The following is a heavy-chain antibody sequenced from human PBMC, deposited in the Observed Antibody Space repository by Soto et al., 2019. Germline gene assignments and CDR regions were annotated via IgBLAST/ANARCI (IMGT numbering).Heavy chain of an antibody. CDR1: GFTFSNYG. D-gene: IGHD3-10*01. Sequence: GGSLSLSCAASGFTFSNYGMHWVRQAPGKGLEWVAIIWYDGSNKYYADSVKGRFTISRDNSKNTLYLQMNSLRAEDTAMYYCAAGEPHHFRGQGTLVTVYS. CDR2: IWYDGSNK. CDR3: AAGEPHHF. J-gene: IGHJ4*02. V-gene: IGHV3-33*01.